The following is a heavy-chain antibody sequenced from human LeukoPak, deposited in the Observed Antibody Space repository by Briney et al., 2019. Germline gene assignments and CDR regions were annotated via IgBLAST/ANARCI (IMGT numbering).Heavy chain of an antibody. V-gene: IGHV4-39*01. CDR1: GGSISSSSYY. D-gene: IGHD3-3*01. CDR3: ARLTFWSGYYYFDY. CDR2: IYYSGST. J-gene: IGHJ4*02. Sequence: PSGTLSLTCTVSGGSISSSSYYWGWIRQPPGKGLEWIGSIYYSGSTYYKPSLKSRVTISVDTSKNQFSLKLSSVTAADTAVYYCARLTFWSGYYYFDYWGQGTLVTVSS.